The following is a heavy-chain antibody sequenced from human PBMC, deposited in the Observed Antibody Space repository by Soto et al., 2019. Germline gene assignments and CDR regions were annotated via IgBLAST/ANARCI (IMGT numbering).Heavy chain of an antibody. D-gene: IGHD4-17*01. CDR3: ATRRIYGDCPHY. Sequence: ASVKVSCKASGYNFANYYMHWVRQAPGQGLEWMGDINPSGSATRYAQRFQGRVTISVDTSKNQFSLKLSSVTAADTAVYYCATRRIYGDCPHYWGQGTLVTVSS. CDR2: INPSGSAT. V-gene: IGHV1-46*01. J-gene: IGHJ4*02. CDR1: GYNFANYY.